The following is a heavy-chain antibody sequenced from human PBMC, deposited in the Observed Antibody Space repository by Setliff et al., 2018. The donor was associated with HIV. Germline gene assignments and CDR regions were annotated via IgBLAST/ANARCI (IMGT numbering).Heavy chain of an antibody. J-gene: IGHJ6*03. CDR1: GGSISSGGYY. V-gene: IGHV4-31*01. CDR3: ARARGGCIGGSCPAHHYYYYMDV. CDR2: IYYSGST. D-gene: IGHD2-15*01. Sequence: SETLSLTCNVSGGSISSGGYYWSWIRQHPGKGLEWIGYIYYSGSTYYNPSLKSLGTISVDTSKNQFSLKLSSVTASDTAVYYCARARGGCIGGSCPAHHYYYYMDVWGKGTTVTVSS.